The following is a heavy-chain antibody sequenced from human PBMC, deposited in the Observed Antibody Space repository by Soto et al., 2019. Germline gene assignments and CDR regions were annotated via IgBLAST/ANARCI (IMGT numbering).Heavy chain of an antibody. CDR3: TPLALKYNSDWYPLSD. J-gene: IGHJ4*02. CDR1: GFTFSNVW. CDR2: IKSETDGGTI. V-gene: IGHV3-15*07. Sequence: EVQLVESGGGLVKPGGSLRLSCAVSGFTFSNVWMNWVRQAPGKGLELVGRIKSETDGGTIDYAAPVKGRFTISRDDSNNTLYLQMNSLKTEDTATYYCTPLALKYNSDWYPLSDWGQGTRVTVSS. D-gene: IGHD6-19*01.